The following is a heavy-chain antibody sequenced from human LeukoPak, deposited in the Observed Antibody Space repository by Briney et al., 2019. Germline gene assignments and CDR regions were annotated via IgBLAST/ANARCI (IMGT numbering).Heavy chain of an antibody. V-gene: IGHV3-21*01. CDR1: GFTFSSYG. D-gene: IGHD3-3*01. CDR3: ARAPTIFGVVPDTY. CDR2: ISSSSSYI. Sequence: GGSLRLSCAASGFTFSSYGMHWVRQAPGKGLEWVSSISSSSSYIYYADSVKGRFTISRDNAKNSLYLQMNSLRAEDTAVYYCARAPTIFGVVPDTYWGQGTLVTVSS. J-gene: IGHJ4*02.